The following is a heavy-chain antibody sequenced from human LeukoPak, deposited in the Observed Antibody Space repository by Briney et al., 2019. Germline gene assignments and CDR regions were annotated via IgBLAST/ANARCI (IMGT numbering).Heavy chain of an antibody. V-gene: IGHV3-74*01. J-gene: IGHJ4*02. CDR2: INGDGSST. CDR1: GFTFSLYW. Sequence: GGSLRLSCAASGFTFSLYWMHWVRQAPGKGLVWVSRINGDGSSTIYADSVKGRFTISRDNAKNSLYLQLNSLRAEDTAVYYCASQFWWAAVTGTALDCWGQGTLVTVSS. CDR3: ASQFWWAAVTGTALDC. D-gene: IGHD6-19*01.